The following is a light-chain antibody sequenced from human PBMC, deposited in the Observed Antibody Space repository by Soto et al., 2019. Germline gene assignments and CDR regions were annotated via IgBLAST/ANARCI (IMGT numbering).Light chain of an antibody. CDR3: QSYDTRLSGSV. CDR2: GNN. Sequence: QSVLTQPPSVSGAPGQRVTISCTGTSSNIGAGYDVIWYQQLPGTAPKLLIFGNNSRSSGVPDRFSASKSGTSASLAVAGLHAEDEADYHCQSYDTRLSGSVFGGGTKLTVL. V-gene: IGLV1-40*01. J-gene: IGLJ3*02. CDR1: SSNIGAGYD.